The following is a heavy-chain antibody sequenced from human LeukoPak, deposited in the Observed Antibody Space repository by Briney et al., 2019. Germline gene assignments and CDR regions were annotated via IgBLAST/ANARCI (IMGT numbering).Heavy chain of an antibody. CDR2: IYTSGST. J-gene: IGHJ6*03. CDR3: ARQQNWDPWGHQHYYYVDV. V-gene: IGHV4-61*02. D-gene: IGHD7-27*01. CDR1: GGSISSGSYY. Sequence: SQTLSLTCTVSGGSISSGSYYWSWIRQPAGKGLEWIGRIYTSGSTNYNPSLKSRVTISVDTSKNQFSLKLSSVTAADTAVYYCARQQNWDPWGHQHYYYVDVWGKGTTVTVSS.